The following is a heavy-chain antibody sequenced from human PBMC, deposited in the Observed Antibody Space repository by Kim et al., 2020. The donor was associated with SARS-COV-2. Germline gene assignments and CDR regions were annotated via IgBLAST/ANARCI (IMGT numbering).Heavy chain of an antibody. J-gene: IGHJ4*02. CDR3: ARGAGSPEDIVATIDHYFDY. V-gene: IGHV1-69*13. Sequence: SVKVSCKASGGTFSSYAISWVRQAPGQGLEWMGGIIPIFGTANYAQKFQGRVTITADESTSTAYMELSSLRSEDTAVYYCARGAGSPEDIVATIDHYFDYWGQGTLVTVSS. D-gene: IGHD5-12*01. CDR1: GGTFSSYA. CDR2: IIPIFGTA.